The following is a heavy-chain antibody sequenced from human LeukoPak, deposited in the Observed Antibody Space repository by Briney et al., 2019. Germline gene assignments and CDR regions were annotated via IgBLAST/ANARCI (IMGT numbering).Heavy chain of an antibody. CDR1: GGSSSGYY. Sequence: SETLSLTCAVYGGSSSGYYWSWIRQPPGKGLEWIGEINHSGSTNYNPSLKSRVTISVDTSKNQFSLKLSSVTAADTAVYYCARYSNFPFDYWGQGTLVTVSS. CDR3: ARYSNFPFDY. V-gene: IGHV4-34*01. CDR2: INHSGST. J-gene: IGHJ4*02. D-gene: IGHD4-11*01.